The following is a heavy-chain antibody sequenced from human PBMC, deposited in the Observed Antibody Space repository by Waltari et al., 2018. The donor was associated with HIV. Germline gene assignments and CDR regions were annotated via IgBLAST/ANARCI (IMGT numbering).Heavy chain of an antibody. J-gene: IGHJ2*01. Sequence: EVQLVESGGGLVQPGGSLRVSCAASGFTFRRNDMHWVRQVIGKGLEWVSGIGTNGDTYYADSVKGRFTISRENGKNSLYLQMNSLRVEDTAVYYCAKDWTPIGLWHFDLWGRGTLVTVSS. D-gene: IGHD1-1*01. CDR3: AKDWTPIGLWHFDL. CDR1: GFTFRRND. CDR2: IGTNGDT. V-gene: IGHV3-13*01.